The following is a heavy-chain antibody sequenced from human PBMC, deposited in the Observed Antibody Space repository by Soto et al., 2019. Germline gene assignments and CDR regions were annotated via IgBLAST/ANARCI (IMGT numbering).Heavy chain of an antibody. Sequence: SLRLSCAASGFTFSNYGMHWVRQAPGKGLEWVAVISYDGGNKYYADSVKGRFTISRDNSKNTLYLQMNSLRAEDRAVYYCAKGTRFGEFIDGMDVWGQGTTVTVSS. V-gene: IGHV3-30*18. CDR3: AKGTRFGEFIDGMDV. CDR2: ISYDGGNK. J-gene: IGHJ6*02. D-gene: IGHD3-10*01. CDR1: GFTFSNYG.